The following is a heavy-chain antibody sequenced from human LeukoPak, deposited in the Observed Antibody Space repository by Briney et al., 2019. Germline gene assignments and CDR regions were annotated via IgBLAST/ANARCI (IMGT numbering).Heavy chain of an antibody. D-gene: IGHD3-22*01. CDR3: ARGPRYYHDSGGYYELDY. CDR2: IYYSGST. J-gene: IGHJ4*02. CDR1: GGSISSGGYY. Sequence: SETLSLTCTVSGGSISSGGYYWSWIRQHPGKGLEWIGYIYYSGSTYYNPSLKSRVTVSVDTSKNQFSLKLSSVTAADTAVYYCARGPRYYHDSGGYYELDYWGQGTLVTVSS. V-gene: IGHV4-31*03.